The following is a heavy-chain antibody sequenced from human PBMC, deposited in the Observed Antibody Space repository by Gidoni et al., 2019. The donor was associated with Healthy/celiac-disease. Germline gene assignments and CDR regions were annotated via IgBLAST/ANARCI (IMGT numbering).Heavy chain of an antibody. D-gene: IGHD6-19*01. CDR2: IYTSGST. Sequence: QVQLQESGPGLVQPSQTLSLPCTVSGGSIRSGSYYWSWIRQPAGRGLEWIGRIYTSGSTNYNPSLKSRVTISVDTSKNQFSLKLSSVTAADTAVYYCARDLIAVAGTFDYWGQGTLVTVSS. CDR1: GGSIRSGSYY. J-gene: IGHJ4*02. V-gene: IGHV4-61*02. CDR3: ARDLIAVAGTFDY.